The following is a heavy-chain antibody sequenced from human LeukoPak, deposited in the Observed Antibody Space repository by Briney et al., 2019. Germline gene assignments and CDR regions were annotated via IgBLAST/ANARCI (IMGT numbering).Heavy chain of an antibody. V-gene: IGHV3-23*01. Sequence: RGSLRLSSAASGFTFCSYATSWVRQAPGKGLEWVSAISGSGGSTYYADSVKGRFTISGDNSKNTLYLQMNSLRAEDTAVYYCAKGRSRDGYNPLKQMYLAAFDNWGQGTMVTVSS. D-gene: IGHD5-24*01. J-gene: IGHJ4*01. CDR3: AKGRSRDGYNPLKQMYLAAFDN. CDR2: ISGSGGST. CDR1: GFTFCSYA.